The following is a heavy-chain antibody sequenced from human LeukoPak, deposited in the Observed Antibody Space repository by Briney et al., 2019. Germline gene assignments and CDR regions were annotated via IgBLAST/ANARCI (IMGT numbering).Heavy chain of an antibody. J-gene: IGHJ4*02. D-gene: IGHD4-17*01. CDR2: INPNSGGT. CDR1: GYTFTDYY. V-gene: IGHV1-2*02. Sequence: GASVKVSCKASGYTFTDYYMYWVRQAPGQGLEWMGWINPNSGGTNYAQKFQGRVTMTRDTSISTAYMELSRLRSDDTAVYYCARVYDYGKSPGYWGQGTLVTVSS. CDR3: ARVYDYGKSPGY.